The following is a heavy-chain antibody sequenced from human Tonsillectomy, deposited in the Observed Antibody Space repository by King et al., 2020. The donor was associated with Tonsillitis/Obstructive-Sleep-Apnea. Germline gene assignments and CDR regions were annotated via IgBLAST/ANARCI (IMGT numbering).Heavy chain of an antibody. CDR1: GGSFSGYY. J-gene: IGHJ5*02. Sequence: VQLQQWGAGLLKPSETLSLTCAVYGGSFSGYYWSWIRQPPGKGLEWIGEINHSGSTNYNPSLKSRVTISVDTSKNQFSLTLSSVTAADTAVYYCASVAVAGTGWFDPWGQGTLVTVSS. V-gene: IGHV4-34*01. D-gene: IGHD6-19*01. CDR3: ASVAVAGTGWFDP. CDR2: INHSGST.